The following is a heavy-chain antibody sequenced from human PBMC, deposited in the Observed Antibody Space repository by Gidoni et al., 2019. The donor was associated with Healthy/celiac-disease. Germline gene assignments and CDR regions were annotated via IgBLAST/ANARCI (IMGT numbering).Heavy chain of an antibody. Sequence: QVQLVESGGGVVQPGRSLRLSCAASGFTFSSYGMHWVRQAPGKGLEWVAVISYDGSNKYYADSVKGRFTISRDNSKNTLYLQMNSLRAEDTVVYYCAKDGDTHLAAAVSYYFDYWGQGTLVTVSS. CDR3: AKDGDTHLAAAVSYYFDY. J-gene: IGHJ4*02. CDR1: GFTFSSYG. CDR2: ISYDGSNK. V-gene: IGHV3-30*18. D-gene: IGHD6-13*01.